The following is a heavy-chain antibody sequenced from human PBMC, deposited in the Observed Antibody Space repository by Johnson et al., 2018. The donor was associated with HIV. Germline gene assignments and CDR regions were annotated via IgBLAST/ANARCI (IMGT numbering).Heavy chain of an antibody. CDR2: INWNGGTP. D-gene: IGHD3-10*01. CDR1: GFTFDEYD. Sequence: MLLVESGGGVARPGGSLRLSCETSGFTFDEYDMSWVRQGPGKGLEWVSGINWNGGTPGYAGSVKGRFTISRDNAKNSLYLQMNILTAEDTAVYYCARAPEVRGIDAFDIWGQGTMVTVSS. V-gene: IGHV3-20*04. J-gene: IGHJ3*02. CDR3: ARAPEVRGIDAFDI.